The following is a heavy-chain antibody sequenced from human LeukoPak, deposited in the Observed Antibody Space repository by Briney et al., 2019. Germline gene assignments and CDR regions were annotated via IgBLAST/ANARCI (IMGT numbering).Heavy chain of an antibody. D-gene: IGHD4-23*01. J-gene: IGHJ5*02. Sequence: GGSLRLSCAASGFTFSSYEMNWVRQAPGKGLEWVSYISSSGSTIYYADSVKGRFTISRDNAKNSLYLQMNSLRAEDTAVYYCARDGYGGNYGWFDPWGQGTLVTVSS. V-gene: IGHV3-48*03. CDR2: ISSSGSTI. CDR3: ARDGYGGNYGWFDP. CDR1: GFTFSSYE.